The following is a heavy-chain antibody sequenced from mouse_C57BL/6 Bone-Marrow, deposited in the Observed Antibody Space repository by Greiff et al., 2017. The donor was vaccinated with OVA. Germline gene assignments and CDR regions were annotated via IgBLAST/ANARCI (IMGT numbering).Heavy chain of an antibody. CDR1: GYTFTDYY. CDR3: ARPITTGRDY. Sequence: EVQLQQSGPELVKPGASVKISCKASGYTFTDYYMNWVKQSHGKSLEWIGDINPNNGGTSYNQKFKGKATLTVDKSSSTAYMELRSLTSEDSAVYYCARPITTGRDYWGQGTSVTVSS. V-gene: IGHV1-26*01. D-gene: IGHD1-1*01. CDR2: INPNNGGT. J-gene: IGHJ4*01.